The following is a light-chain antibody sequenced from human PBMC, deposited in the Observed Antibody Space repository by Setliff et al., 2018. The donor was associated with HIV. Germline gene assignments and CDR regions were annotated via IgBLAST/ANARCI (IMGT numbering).Light chain of an antibody. CDR3: SSYTNYNLAI. CDR2: EVN. CDR1: ISNIGGYNF. J-gene: IGLJ1*01. Sequence: QSVLTQPASVSGSPGQSITISCTGSISNIGGYNFVSWYRQYPGEVPKLMIFEVNNRPSGVSNRFSGSKSGNTASLTISGLQPEDEADYYCSSYTNYNLAIFGTGTKVTVL. V-gene: IGLV2-14*01.